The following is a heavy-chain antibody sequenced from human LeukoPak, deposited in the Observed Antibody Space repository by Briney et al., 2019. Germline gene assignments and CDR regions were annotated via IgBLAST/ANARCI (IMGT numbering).Heavy chain of an antibody. CDR2: INPNSGGT. Sequence: ASVKVSCKASGYTFTGYCMHWVRQAPGQGLEWMGWINPNSGGTNYAQKFQGRVTMTRDTSISTAYMELSRLRSDDTAVYYCAREPVAVAGTGLYYWGQGTLVTVSS. V-gene: IGHV1-2*02. CDR1: GYTFTGYC. CDR3: AREPVAVAGTGLYY. D-gene: IGHD6-19*01. J-gene: IGHJ4*02.